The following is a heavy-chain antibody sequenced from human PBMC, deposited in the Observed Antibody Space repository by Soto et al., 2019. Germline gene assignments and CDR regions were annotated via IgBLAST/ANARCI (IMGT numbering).Heavy chain of an antibody. Sequence: SVKVSCKASGGTFSSYVISWVRQARGQGVEWMGGIIPIFGTANYAQKFQDRVTITADESTSTAYMELSRLICEYTAVYYCARRAHYYERSGYWPDAFEIWGQGTMVTVSS. J-gene: IGHJ3*02. CDR2: IIPIFGTA. V-gene: IGHV1-69*13. CDR3: ARRAHYYERSGYWPDAFEI. D-gene: IGHD3-22*01. CDR1: GGTFSSYV.